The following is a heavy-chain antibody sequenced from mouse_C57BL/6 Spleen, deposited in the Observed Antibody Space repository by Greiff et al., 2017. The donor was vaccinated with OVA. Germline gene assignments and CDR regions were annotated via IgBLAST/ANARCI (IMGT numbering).Heavy chain of an antibody. D-gene: IGHD1-1*01. CDR2: INPNNGGT. CDR3: ARGITTVVATNFDV. CDR1: GYTFTDYY. V-gene: IGHV1-26*01. J-gene: IGHJ1*03. Sequence: EVQLQQSGPELVKPGASVKISCKASGYTFTDYYMNWVKQSHGKSLEWIGDINPNNGGTSYNQKFKGKATLTVDQSSSTAYMELRSLTSEDSAVYYCARGITTVVATNFDVWGTGTTVTVSS.